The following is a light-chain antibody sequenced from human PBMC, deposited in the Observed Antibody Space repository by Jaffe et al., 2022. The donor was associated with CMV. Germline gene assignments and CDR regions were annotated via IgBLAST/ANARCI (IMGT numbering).Light chain of an antibody. Sequence: EIVLTQSPGTLSLSPGERATLSCRASQSISANNYVAWHQQKPGQAPRLLIYGTSNRATGVPDRFGGSGSGTDFTLTISRLEPEDFAVYYCQQYGDLLWTFGQGTKVEVK. J-gene: IGKJ1*01. CDR3: QQYGDLLWT. V-gene: IGKV3-20*01. CDR1: QSISANNY. CDR2: GTS.